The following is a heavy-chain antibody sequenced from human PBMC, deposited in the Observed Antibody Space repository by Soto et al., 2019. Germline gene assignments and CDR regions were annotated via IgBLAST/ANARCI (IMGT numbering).Heavy chain of an antibody. D-gene: IGHD3-16*01. Sequence: EVQLLESGGGMVQPGGSLRLSCAASGFTFSGSAMGWVRQAPGKGLEWISVISGSGDDILYADSVKGRFTISKDNSKNTLYFQMNSLRGEDTAVYFCAARPIPVPGAYDYWGQGTLVTVSS. J-gene: IGHJ4*02. CDR3: AARPIPVPGAYDY. V-gene: IGHV3-23*01. CDR1: GFTFSGSA. CDR2: ISGSGDDI.